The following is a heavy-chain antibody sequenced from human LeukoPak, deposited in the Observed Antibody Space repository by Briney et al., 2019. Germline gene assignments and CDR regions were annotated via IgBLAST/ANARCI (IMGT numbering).Heavy chain of an antibody. D-gene: IGHD4-11*01. CDR1: GGSISRFY. V-gene: IGHV4-59*01. Sequence: PSETLSLTCTVSGGSISRFYWGWIRQPPGKGLEWIGYIYYSGSTNYNPSLKSRVTISVDTSKNQFSLKLSSVTAADTAVYYCARDRVRGNSNPFFDYWGQGTLVTVSS. CDR3: ARDRVRGNSNPFFDY. CDR2: IYYSGST. J-gene: IGHJ4*02.